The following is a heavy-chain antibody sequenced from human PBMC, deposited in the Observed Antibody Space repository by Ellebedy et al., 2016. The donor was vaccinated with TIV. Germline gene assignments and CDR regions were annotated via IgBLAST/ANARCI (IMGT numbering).Heavy chain of an antibody. CDR2: IWYDGSNK. D-gene: IGHD5-24*01. Sequence: GESLKISCAASGFTFSNYAMAWVRQAPGKGLEWVAVIWYDGSNKYYADSVKGRFTISRDNSKNTLYLQMNSLRAEDTAVYYCARERDGDNSNAFDIWGQGTMVTVSS. V-gene: IGHV3-33*08. CDR3: ARERDGDNSNAFDI. J-gene: IGHJ3*02. CDR1: GFTFSNYA.